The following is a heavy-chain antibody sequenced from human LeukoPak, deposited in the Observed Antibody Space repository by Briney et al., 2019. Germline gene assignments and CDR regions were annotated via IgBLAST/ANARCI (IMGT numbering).Heavy chain of an antibody. D-gene: IGHD3-9*01. CDR3: ARLGWYYDILAGYSYYYYGMDV. CDR2: ISSSGSTI. Sequence: GGSLRLSCAASGYTFSSYEMNWVRQAPGKGLEWVLYISSSGSTIYYAASVKGRSTTSRDNAKNSLYLQMNSLRAVDTAVYYCARLGWYYDILAGYSYYYYGMDVWGKGTTVTVSS. CDR1: GYTFSSYE. V-gene: IGHV3-48*03. J-gene: IGHJ6*04.